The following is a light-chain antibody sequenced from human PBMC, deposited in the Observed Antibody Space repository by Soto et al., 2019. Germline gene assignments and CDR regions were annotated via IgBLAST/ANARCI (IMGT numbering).Light chain of an antibody. CDR2: DAS. CDR3: QQYNSYSRT. J-gene: IGKJ1*01. Sequence: DIQMTQSPSSLSASVGDRVTITCRTSESLTSWLAWYQLKPGKAPKLLIYDASSLESGVPSRFSGSGSGTEFTLSISSLQPDDFATYYCQQYNSYSRTFGQGTKVDIK. CDR1: ESLTSW. V-gene: IGKV1-5*01.